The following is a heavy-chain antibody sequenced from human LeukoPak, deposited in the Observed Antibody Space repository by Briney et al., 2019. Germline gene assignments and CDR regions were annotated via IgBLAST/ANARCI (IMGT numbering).Heavy chain of an antibody. CDR1: GFTFSSYE. J-gene: IGHJ6*02. V-gene: IGHV3-48*03. D-gene: IGHD6-19*01. CDR2: ISSSGSTI. CDR3: ARVASGSGSRNSPHYYYYGMDV. Sequence: GGSLRLSCAASGFTFSSYEMNWVRQAPGKGLEWVSYISSSGSTIYYADSVKGRFTISRDNAKNSLYLQMNSLRAEDTAVYYCARVASGSGSRNSPHYYYYGMDVWGQGTTVTVSS.